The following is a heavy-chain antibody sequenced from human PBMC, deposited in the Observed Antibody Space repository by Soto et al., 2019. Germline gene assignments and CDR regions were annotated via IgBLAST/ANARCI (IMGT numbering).Heavy chain of an antibody. CDR2: ISSNGGST. CDR1: GFTFSSYA. V-gene: IGHV3-64*01. D-gene: IGHD6-6*01. J-gene: IGHJ4*02. CDR3: ARDASSSAPRGYFDY. Sequence: PGGSLRLSCAASGFTFSSYAMHWVRQAPGKGLEYVSAISSNGGSTYYANSVKGRFTISRDNSKNTLYLQMGSLRAEDMAVYYCARDASSSAPRGYFDYWGQGTLVTVSS.